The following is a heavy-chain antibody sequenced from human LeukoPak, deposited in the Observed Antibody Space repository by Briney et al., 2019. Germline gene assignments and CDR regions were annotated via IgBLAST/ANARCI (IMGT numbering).Heavy chain of an antibody. J-gene: IGHJ4*02. CDR2: IYTSGST. D-gene: IGHD3-22*01. CDR3: AKEITYNNDIGVNYYNLAN. V-gene: IGHV4-61*02. CDR1: GGSISSGSYY. Sequence: SETLSLTCTVSGGSISSGSYYWSWIRQPAGKGLEWIGRIYTSGSTNYNPSLKSRVTISVDTSKNQFSLKLSSVTAADTAVYYVAKEITYNNDIGVNYYNLANWGQGTRFTSSS.